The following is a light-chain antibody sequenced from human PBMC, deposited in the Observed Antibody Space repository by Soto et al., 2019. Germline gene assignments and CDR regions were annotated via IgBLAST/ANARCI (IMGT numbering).Light chain of an antibody. J-gene: IGKJ2*01. CDR2: GAF. CDR1: QTVSSSY. CDR3: QHFGSYPLYT. V-gene: IGKV3-20*01. Sequence: ENVLTQSPGTLSLSPGDRATLSCRASQTVSSSYLTWYQHKPGQAPRLLIYGAFSRATGIPDRFSGSGSGTDFTLPISRLEPEDFAVDYCQHFGSYPLYTFGPGTKLEIK.